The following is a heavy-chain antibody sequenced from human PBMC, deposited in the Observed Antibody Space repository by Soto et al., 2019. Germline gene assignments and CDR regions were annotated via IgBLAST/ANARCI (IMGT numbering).Heavy chain of an antibody. D-gene: IGHD3-22*01. CDR1: GFNFSSYG. J-gene: IGHJ6*02. CDR3: AKDIYDSSGYNYYYGMDV. V-gene: IGHV3-30*18. Sequence: QVQLVESGGGVVQPGRSLRLSCAASGFNFSSYGMHWVRQAPGKGLEWVAVISYDGSNKYYADSVKGRFTISRDNSKNTLYLQMNSLRAEDTAVYYCAKDIYDSSGYNYYYGMDVWGQGTTVTVSS. CDR2: ISYDGSNK.